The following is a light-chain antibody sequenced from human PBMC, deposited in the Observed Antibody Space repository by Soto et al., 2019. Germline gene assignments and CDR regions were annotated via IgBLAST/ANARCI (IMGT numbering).Light chain of an antibody. CDR1: QSVSSY. V-gene: IGKV3-20*01. CDR2: DAS. Sequence: EIVLTQSPATLSLSPGERATLSCRASQSVSSYLAWYQQKPGQAPRLLIYDASNRATGIPARFSGSGSGTDFTLTISRLEPEESAVYHCQQYGSSPTTFGQGTKV. J-gene: IGKJ1*01. CDR3: QQYGSSPTT.